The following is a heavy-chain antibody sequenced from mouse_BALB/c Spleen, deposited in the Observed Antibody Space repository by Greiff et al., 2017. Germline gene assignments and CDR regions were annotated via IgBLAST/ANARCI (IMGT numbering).Heavy chain of an antibody. CDR3: GRGGTETYYGNYEGPSYAMDY. Sequence: EVKLQESGPELVKPGASVKISCKASGYSFTGYFMNWVKQSHGKSLEWIGRINPYNGDTFYNQKFKGKATLTVDKSSSTAHMELLSLTSEDSAVYYCGRGGTETYYGNYEGPSYAMDYWGQGTSVTVSS. V-gene: IGHV1-37*01. CDR2: INPYNGDT. CDR1: GYSFTGYF. D-gene: IGHD2-10*01. J-gene: IGHJ4*01.